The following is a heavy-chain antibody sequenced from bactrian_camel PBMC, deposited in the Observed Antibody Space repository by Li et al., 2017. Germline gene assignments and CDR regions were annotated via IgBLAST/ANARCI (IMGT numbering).Heavy chain of an antibody. Sequence: HVQLVESGGGSVQAGGSLRLSCAASGYSARWYCMGWFRQAPGKEREGVASVDSYGSTYYADSVKGRFTISKDNDKNTLFLQMTSLKPEDTARYYCAAGTGIRAVAPGPTCVDNTSWGQGTQVTVSS. CDR2: VDSYGST. V-gene: IGHV3S55*01. J-gene: IGHJ4*01. CDR3: AAGTGIRAVAPGPTCVDNTS. D-gene: IGHD6*01. CDR1: GYSARWYC.